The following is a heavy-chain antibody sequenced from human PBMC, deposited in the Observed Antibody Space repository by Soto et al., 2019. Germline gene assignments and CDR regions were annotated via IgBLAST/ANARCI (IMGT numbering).Heavy chain of an antibody. V-gene: IGHV3-30-3*01. D-gene: IGHD6-6*01. J-gene: IGHJ4*02. CDR1: GFTFSSYA. Sequence: GGSLRLSCAASGFTFSSYAMHWVRQAPGKGLEWVAVISYDGSNKYYADSVKGRFTISRDNSKNTLYLQMNSLRAEDTAVYYCASPRSRRGYYFDYWGQGTLVTVSS. CDR2: ISYDGSNK. CDR3: ASPRSRRGYYFDY.